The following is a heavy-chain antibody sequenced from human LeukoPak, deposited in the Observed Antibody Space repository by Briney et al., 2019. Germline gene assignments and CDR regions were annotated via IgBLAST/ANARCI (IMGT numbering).Heavy chain of an antibody. V-gene: IGHV3-7*03. D-gene: IGHD6-19*01. J-gene: IGHJ4*02. CDR1: GFTSNSDW. CDR3: ARYNSAWKTDDY. CDR2: IKQDGRDK. Sequence: GGSLRLSCAASGFTSNSDWITWGRQAPGRGLEWVADIKQDGRDKYYAGSVKGRFTISRDNAKNSLYLQMNSLRAEDTAVYFCARYNSAWKTDDYWGQGTLVTVSS.